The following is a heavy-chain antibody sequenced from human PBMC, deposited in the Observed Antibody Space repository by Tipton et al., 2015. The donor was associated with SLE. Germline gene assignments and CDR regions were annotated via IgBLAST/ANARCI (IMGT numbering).Heavy chain of an antibody. CDR2: INHSGST. Sequence: TLSLTCAVYGGSFSGYYWSWIRQTPGKGLEWIGEINHSGSTNYNPSLKSRVTISVDTSKNQFSLKLSSVTAADTAVYYCAGVLGYCTGGVCYYYYGMDVWGQGTTVTVSS. V-gene: IGHV4-34*01. CDR1: GGSFSGYY. D-gene: IGHD2-8*02. J-gene: IGHJ6*02. CDR3: AGVLGYCTGGVCYYYYGMDV.